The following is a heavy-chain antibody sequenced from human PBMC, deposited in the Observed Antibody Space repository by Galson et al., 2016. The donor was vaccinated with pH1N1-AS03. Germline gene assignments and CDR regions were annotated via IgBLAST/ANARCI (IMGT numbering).Heavy chain of an antibody. J-gene: IGHJ4*02. V-gene: IGHV3-74*01. Sequence: GLVWVSRINTDETKTYYADSVEGRFAISRDIAKNTVYLQMNSLGPEDTAVYYCARGILGDAVGLDSWGQGTLVTVSS. D-gene: IGHD3-16*01. CDR2: INTDETKT. CDR3: ARGILGDAVGLDS.